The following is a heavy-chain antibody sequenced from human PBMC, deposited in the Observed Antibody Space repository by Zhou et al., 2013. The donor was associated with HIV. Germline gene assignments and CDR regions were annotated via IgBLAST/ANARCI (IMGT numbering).Heavy chain of an antibody. Sequence: QVHLVQSGAEVKSPGSSVKISCKTSRHTFDTYAISWVRQGPGQGLEWMGGVIPIYGSPNYAQKFQDRVTIVTDESTHTVYMDLRGLRLDDTALYYCASGSWGAGTKTNYYYHLHVWGNGTTVTVSS. CDR1: RHTFDTYA. CDR3: ASGSWGAGTKTNYYYHLHV. CDR2: VIPIYGSP. D-gene: IGHD1-26*01. V-gene: IGHV1-69*05. J-gene: IGHJ6*03.